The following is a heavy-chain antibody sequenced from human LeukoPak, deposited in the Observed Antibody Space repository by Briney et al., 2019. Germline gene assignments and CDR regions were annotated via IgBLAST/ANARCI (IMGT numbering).Heavy chain of an antibody. J-gene: IGHJ4*02. CDR1: GYTFTGYY. D-gene: IGHD3-10*01. Sequence: ASVKVSCKASGYTFTGYYMHWVRQAPGQGLEWMGWISAYNGNTNYAQKLQGRVTMTTDTSTSTAYMELRSLRSDDTAVYYCARGSAPYYGPDREDYFDYWGQGTLVTVSS. CDR3: ARGSAPYYGPDREDYFDY. CDR2: ISAYNGNT. V-gene: IGHV1-18*04.